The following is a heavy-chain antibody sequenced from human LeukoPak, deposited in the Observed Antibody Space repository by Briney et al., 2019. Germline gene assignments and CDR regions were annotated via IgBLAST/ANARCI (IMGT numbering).Heavy chain of an antibody. CDR1: GFTFSSYS. J-gene: IGHJ4*02. CDR3: ARDLHDILTGSFDY. V-gene: IGHV3-21*01. CDR2: ISSSSSYI. D-gene: IGHD3-9*01. Sequence: GGSLRLSCAASGFTFSSYSMNWVRQAPGKGLEWVSSISSSSSYIYYADSVKGRFTISRDNAKNSLYLQMNSLRAEDTAVYYRARDLHDILTGSFDYWGQGTLVTVSS.